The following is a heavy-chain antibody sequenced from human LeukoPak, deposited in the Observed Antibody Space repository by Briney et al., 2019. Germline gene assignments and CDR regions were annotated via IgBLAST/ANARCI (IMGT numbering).Heavy chain of an antibody. Sequence: GGSLRLSCAASGFNFSKYWMTWVRQAPGKGLEWVANIKQDGSEKYYVDSVRGRLTISRDNAKNALYLQMNSLRAEDTAVYYCARGLFVVVITTDYYGLDVWGQGTTVTVSS. CDR3: ARGLFVVVITTDYYGLDV. CDR1: GFNFSKYW. J-gene: IGHJ6*02. CDR2: IKQDGSEK. V-gene: IGHV3-7*01. D-gene: IGHD3-22*01.